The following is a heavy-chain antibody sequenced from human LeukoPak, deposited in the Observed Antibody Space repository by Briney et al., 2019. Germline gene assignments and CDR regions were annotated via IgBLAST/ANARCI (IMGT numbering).Heavy chain of an antibody. J-gene: IGHJ4*02. V-gene: IGHV4-31*03. CDR3: ARDLGYYDRV. Sequence: NPSQTLSLTCTVSGGSISSGGYYWSWLRQHPGKGLEWIGYIYYSGSTYYNPSLKSRVTISVDTSKNQFSLKLSSVTAADTAVYYCARDLGYYDRVWGQGTLVTVSS. D-gene: IGHD3-22*01. CDR1: GGSISSGGYY. CDR2: IYYSGST.